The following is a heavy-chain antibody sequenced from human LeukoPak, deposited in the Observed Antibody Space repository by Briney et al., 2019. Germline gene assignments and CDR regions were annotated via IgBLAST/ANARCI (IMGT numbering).Heavy chain of an antibody. CDR3: ARAPYGDYADY. V-gene: IGHV4-59*08. Sequence: RTSETLSLTCTVSGVSISSYYWSWIRQPPGKGLEWIGYVYYSGSTNYNPSLKSRVTISVDTSKNQFSLKLSSVTAADTAVYYCARAPYGDYADYWGQGTLVTVSS. CDR1: GVSISSYY. D-gene: IGHD4-17*01. J-gene: IGHJ4*02. CDR2: VYYSGST.